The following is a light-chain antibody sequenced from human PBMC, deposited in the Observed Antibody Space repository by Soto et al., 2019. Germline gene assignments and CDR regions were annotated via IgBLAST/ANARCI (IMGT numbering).Light chain of an antibody. CDR2: INI. Sequence: QSVLTQPPSVSAAPGQKVTISCSGDSSNIGSNYVSWYQQLPGTAPKLLIFININRPSGVPDRFSGSKSGTSASLAITGLRAEDEADYYCQSYDSSLSGYVFGTGTKVTVL. V-gene: IGLV1-40*01. CDR3: QSYDSSLSGYV. J-gene: IGLJ1*01. CDR1: SSNIGSNY.